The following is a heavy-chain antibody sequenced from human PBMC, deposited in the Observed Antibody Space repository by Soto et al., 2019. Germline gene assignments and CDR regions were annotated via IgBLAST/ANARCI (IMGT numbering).Heavy chain of an antibody. J-gene: IGHJ4*02. D-gene: IGHD3-3*01. CDR2: IKQDGSEK. CDR1: GFTFSSYW. V-gene: IGHV3-7*01. CDR3: ASCTVYDDFSSGLVPLVVDD. Sequence: GGSLRHSCAASGFTFSSYWMSWVRQAPGKGLEWVANIKQDGSEKYYVDSVKGRFTISRDNAKNSLYLQMNSLRAEDTAVYYCASCTVYDDFSSGLVPLVVDDWGKGNLVTVAS.